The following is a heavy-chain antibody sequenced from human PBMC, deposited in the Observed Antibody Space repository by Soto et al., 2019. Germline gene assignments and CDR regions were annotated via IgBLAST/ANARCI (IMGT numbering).Heavy chain of an antibody. CDR1: GIPVSSNY. D-gene: IGHD3-10*01. CDR2: LHSGGDT. CDR3: ARDGHYYYASRMGV. V-gene: IGHV3-53*04. Sequence: EVQLVESGGGLVQPGGSLRLSCVASGIPVSSNYMTWVRQAPGKGLEWVSVLHSGGDTYYANSVKGRFTISRHDSTNTLFLQLNSLTAEDTAVYYWARDGHYYYASRMGVWGQGTTVTVSS. J-gene: IGHJ6*02.